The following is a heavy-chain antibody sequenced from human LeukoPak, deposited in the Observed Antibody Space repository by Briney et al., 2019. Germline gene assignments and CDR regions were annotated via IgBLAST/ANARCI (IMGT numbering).Heavy chain of an antibody. Sequence: GASVKVPCKASGYTFSSYAVTWVRQAPGQGLEWMGWISGYNGNTNYAQKVQGRVSMTTDTTTSTAYMELRSLRSDDAAVYYCASYYYGSGSYYNAGALDIWGQGTMVTVSA. CDR1: GYTFSSYA. D-gene: IGHD3-10*01. CDR3: ASYYYGSGSYYNAGALDI. J-gene: IGHJ3*02. CDR2: ISGYNGNT. V-gene: IGHV1-18*01.